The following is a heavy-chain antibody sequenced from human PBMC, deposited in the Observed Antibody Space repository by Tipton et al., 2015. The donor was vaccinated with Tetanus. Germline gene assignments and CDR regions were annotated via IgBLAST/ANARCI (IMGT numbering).Heavy chain of an antibody. V-gene: IGHV5-51*01. CDR1: GYIFNNYW. D-gene: IGHD2-8*01. CDR3: ARAHCTDGVCNFDF. J-gene: IGHJ4*02. Sequence: VQLVQSGGEVKKPGESLKISCKGSGYIFNNYWIGWVRQKPGKGLEWRGIIYPGDSDTRYSPSFQGQVTISVDKSINTAYLQWSSLKASDTSMFYCARAHCTDGVCNFDFWGQGALVTVAS. CDR2: IYPGDSDT.